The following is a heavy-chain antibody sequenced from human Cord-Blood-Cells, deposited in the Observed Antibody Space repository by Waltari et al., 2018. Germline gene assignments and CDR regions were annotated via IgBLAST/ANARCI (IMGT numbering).Heavy chain of an antibody. J-gene: IGHJ6*02. D-gene: IGHD3-10*01. CDR3: ARGAYYGSGSYYAYYYYGMDV. CDR2: INQSGST. Sequence: QVQLQQWGAGLLKPSETLSLTCAVYGGSFSGYYWSWIRQPPGKGLEWIGEINQSGSTNYNPALKNRVTISVETSKNQFSLKLSSVTASDTAVYYCARGAYYGSGSYYAYYYYGMDVWGQGTTVTVSS. V-gene: IGHV4-34*01. CDR1: GGSFSGYY.